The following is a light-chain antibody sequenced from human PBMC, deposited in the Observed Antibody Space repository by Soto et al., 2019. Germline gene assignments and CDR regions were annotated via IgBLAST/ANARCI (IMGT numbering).Light chain of an antibody. CDR1: SSNIGAAYD. CDR3: QSYDSSLSGWV. Sequence: QAVVTQPPSVSGAPGQKVTISCTRSSSNIGAAYDVHWYQHLPGTAPKLLTYGNNNRPSGVPDRFSGSKSGTSASLAITGLQAEDEADYYCQSYDSSLSGWVFGGGIKLTVL. CDR2: GNN. V-gene: IGLV1-40*01. J-gene: IGLJ3*02.